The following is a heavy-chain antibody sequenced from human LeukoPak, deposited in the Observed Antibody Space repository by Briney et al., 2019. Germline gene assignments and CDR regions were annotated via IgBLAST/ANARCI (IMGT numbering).Heavy chain of an antibody. CDR1: GFDFSDYV. J-gene: IGHJ4*02. D-gene: IGHD1-1*01. CDR2: IDRRGDNT. V-gene: IGHV3-23*01. CDR3: ASKTGKTGTYD. Sequence: GGSLRLSCAASGFDFSDYVMIWVRQAPGKGLESVSSIDRRGDNTYYADFVKGRFTISRDNSKKTLFLQMNSLRAEDTAVYHCASKTGKTGTYDWGQGTLVTVSS.